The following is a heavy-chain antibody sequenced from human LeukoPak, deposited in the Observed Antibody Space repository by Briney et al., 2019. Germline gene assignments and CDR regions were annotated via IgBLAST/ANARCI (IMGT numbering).Heavy chain of an antibody. CDR2: ISSSSNYI. V-gene: IGHV3-21*01. J-gene: IGHJ6*02. CDR3: ARDYYGMDV. Sequence: GGSLRLSCAASGFTFSSYNMNWVRQAPGKGLEWASSISSSSNYIYYADSVKGRFTISRDSSENSLYLQMNSLRAEDTALYYCARDYYGMDVWGQGTTVTVSS. CDR1: GFTFSSYN.